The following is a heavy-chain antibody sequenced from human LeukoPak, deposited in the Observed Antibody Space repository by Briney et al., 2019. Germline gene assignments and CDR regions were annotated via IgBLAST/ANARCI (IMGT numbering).Heavy chain of an antibody. Sequence: GGSLRLSCAASGFTFSTYNMNWVRQAPGKGLEWVSYISVTTRTIHYADSVKGRFTISRDNAKNSLYLQMNSLRAEDTAVYYCARSAPTVRGVIESIYMDVWGKGTTVTVSS. CDR2: ISVTTRTI. CDR3: ARSAPTVRGVIESIYMDV. CDR1: GFTFSTYN. D-gene: IGHD3-10*01. J-gene: IGHJ6*03. V-gene: IGHV3-48*01.